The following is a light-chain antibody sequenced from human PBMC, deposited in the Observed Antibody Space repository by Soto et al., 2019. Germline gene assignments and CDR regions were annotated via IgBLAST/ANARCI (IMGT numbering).Light chain of an antibody. CDR1: SSNIGRNT. Sequence: QAVVTQPPSASGTPGQRVTISCSGSSSNIGRNTVNWYQQLPGTAPKLLIYSNYHRPSGVPDRFSGSKSGTSASLAISGLQSEDEADYYCAAWDDSLNGNWVFGGGTKLTVL. CDR3: AAWDDSLNGNWV. CDR2: SNY. V-gene: IGLV1-44*01. J-gene: IGLJ3*02.